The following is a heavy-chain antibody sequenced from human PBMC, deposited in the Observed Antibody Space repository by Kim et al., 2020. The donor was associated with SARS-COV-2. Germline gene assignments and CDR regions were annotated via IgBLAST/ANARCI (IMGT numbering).Heavy chain of an antibody. V-gene: IGHV1-69*13. CDR1: GGTFSSYA. CDR2: IIPIFGTA. CDR3: ARGETGYSSGWYVPAVGVFDY. D-gene: IGHD6-19*01. J-gene: IGHJ4*02. Sequence: SVKVSCKASGGTFSSYAISWVRQAPGQGLEWMGGIIPIFGTANYAQKFQGRVTITADESTSTAYMELSSLRSEDTAVYYCARGETGYSSGWYVPAVGVFDYWGQGTLVTVSS.